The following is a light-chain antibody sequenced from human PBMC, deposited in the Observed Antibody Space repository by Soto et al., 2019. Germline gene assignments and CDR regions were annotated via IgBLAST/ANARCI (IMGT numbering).Light chain of an antibody. V-gene: IGLV2-14*01. CDR3: SSYTSSSTLYV. J-gene: IGLJ1*01. Sequence: QSALTQPASVSGSPGQSITISCTGTSSDVGGYNYVCWYKQHPGKAPQLMIYEVTKRPSGVSDRFSGSKSGNTASLTISGLPADDEADYYCSSYTSSSTLYVFGTGTKLTVL. CDR2: EVT. CDR1: SSDVGGYNY.